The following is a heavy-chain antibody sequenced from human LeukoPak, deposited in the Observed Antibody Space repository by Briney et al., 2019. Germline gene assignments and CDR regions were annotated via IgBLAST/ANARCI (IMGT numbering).Heavy chain of an antibody. V-gene: IGHV3-23*01. CDR2: ISGSGGST. CDR1: GFTFSSYA. CDR3: AKTWIQLWLRENYFDY. J-gene: IGHJ4*02. D-gene: IGHD5-18*01. Sequence: GGSLRLSCAASGFTFSSYAMSWVRQAPGKGLEWVSAISGSGGSTYYADSVKGRFTISRDNSKNTLYLQMNSLRAEDTAVYYCAKTWIQLWLRENYFDYWGQGTLVTVSS.